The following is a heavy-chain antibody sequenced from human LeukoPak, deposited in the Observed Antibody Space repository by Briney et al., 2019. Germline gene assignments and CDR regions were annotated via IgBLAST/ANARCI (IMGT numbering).Heavy chain of an antibody. V-gene: IGHV4-4*07. Sequence: SETLSLTCTVSGGSISSYYWSWIRQPAGKGLEWIGRIYTSGSTNYNPSLKSRVTMSVDTSKNQFSLKLSSVTAADTAVYYCAREKIVGATNHFDYWGQGTLVTVSS. CDR2: IYTSGST. CDR3: AREKIVGATNHFDY. CDR1: GGSISSYY. J-gene: IGHJ4*02. D-gene: IGHD1-26*01.